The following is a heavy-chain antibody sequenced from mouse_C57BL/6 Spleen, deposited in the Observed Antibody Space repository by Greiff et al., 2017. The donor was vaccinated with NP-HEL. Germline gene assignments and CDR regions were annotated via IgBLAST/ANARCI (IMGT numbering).Heavy chain of an antibody. V-gene: IGHV1-26*01. CDR2: INPNNGGT. CDR1: GYTFTDYY. D-gene: IGHD1-1*01. J-gene: IGHJ4*01. Sequence: EVQLQQSGPELVKPGASVKISCKASGYTFTDYYMNWVKQSHGKSLEWIGDINPNNGGTSYNQKFKGKATLTVDKSSSTAYMELRSLTSEDSAVXNCARVLLRLNYAMDYWGQGTSVTVSS. CDR3: ARVLLRLNYAMDY.